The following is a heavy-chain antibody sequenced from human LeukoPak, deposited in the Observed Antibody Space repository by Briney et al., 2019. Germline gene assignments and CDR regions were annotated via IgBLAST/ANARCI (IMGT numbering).Heavy chain of an antibody. V-gene: IGHV4-39*02. CDR3: ATYYGGYESVNYYYYMDV. J-gene: IGHJ6*03. CDR2: IYYSGST. Sequence: PSETLSLTCTVSGGSISSSSYYWGWIRQPPGKGLEWIESIYYSGSTYYNPSLKSRVTISVDTSKNHFSLRLSSVTAADTAVYYCATYYGGYESVNYYYYMDVWGKGTTVTISS. D-gene: IGHD4-17*01. CDR1: GGSISSSSYY.